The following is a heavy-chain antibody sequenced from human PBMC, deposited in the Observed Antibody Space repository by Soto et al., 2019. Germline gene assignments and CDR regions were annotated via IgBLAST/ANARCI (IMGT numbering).Heavy chain of an antibody. V-gene: IGHV4-39*01. D-gene: IGHD6-13*01. CDR1: GASVSTSTYH. J-gene: IGHJ6*02. CDR3: ARHGAAVLYYYGMDV. CDR2: VYYDGSP. Sequence: QLQLQESGPGLVKPSETLSLTCTISGASVSTSTYHWGWMRQPPGKGLEWIGTVYYDGSPYYNPSLKSRVTISVDTSMNQFSLKVTSVTAADTAVYYCARHGAAVLYYYGMDVWGQGTTVTVPS.